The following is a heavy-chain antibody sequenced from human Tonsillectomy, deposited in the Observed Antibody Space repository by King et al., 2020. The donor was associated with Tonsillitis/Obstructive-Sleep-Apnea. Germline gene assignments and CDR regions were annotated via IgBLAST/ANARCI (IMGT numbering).Heavy chain of an antibody. J-gene: IGHJ3*02. CDR2: IYHSGST. D-gene: IGHD1-26*01. CDR3: GRVPMEVGDDAFDI. CDR1: GAFTSSGGYS. V-gene: IGHV4-30-2*01. Sequence: QLQESGSGVVKPSQTLSLTCDVSGAFTSSGGYSWSWIRQPPGKGLEWIGYIYHSGSTYYNPSLKSRVTISVDRSKNQFSLKLRSVTAADTAVCYCGRVPMEVGDDAFDIWGQGTMVTVSS.